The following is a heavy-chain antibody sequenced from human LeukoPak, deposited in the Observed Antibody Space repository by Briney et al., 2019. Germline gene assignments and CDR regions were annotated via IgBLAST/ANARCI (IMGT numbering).Heavy chain of an antibody. CDR3: AREPVITMVRGERDAFDI. D-gene: IGHD3-10*01. V-gene: IGHV4-4*02. J-gene: IGHJ3*02. CDR2: IYHSGST. CDR1: GGSITSSYW. Sequence: SETLSLTCAVSGGSITSSYWWSWVRQPPGKGLEWIGEIYHSGSTNYNPSLKSRVTISVDKSNNRFSLKLSSVTAADTAVYYCAREPVITMVRGERDAFDIWGQGTMVTVSS.